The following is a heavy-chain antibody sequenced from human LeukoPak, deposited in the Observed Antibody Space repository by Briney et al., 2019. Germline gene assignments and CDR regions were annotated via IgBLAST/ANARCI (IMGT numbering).Heavy chain of an antibody. D-gene: IGHD3-16*01. CDR1: GFTFSTYG. V-gene: IGHV3-30*03. CDR3: ADAGLGELWLLRN. Sequence: HPGGSLRLSCAASGFTFSTYGMHWVRQAPGQGLEWLAVISYDGRYEYYADSVKGRFTISRDNSKNTLYLQMNSLRAEDTAVYYWADAGLGELWLLRNWGQGTLVTVSS. CDR2: ISYDGRYE. J-gene: IGHJ4*02.